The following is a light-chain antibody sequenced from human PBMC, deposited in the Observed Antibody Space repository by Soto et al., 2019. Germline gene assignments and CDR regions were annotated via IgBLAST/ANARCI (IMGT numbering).Light chain of an antibody. CDR2: DAS. V-gene: IGKV1-5*01. J-gene: IGKJ2*01. CDR1: QSISSW. Sequence: DIQMTQSPSTLSASVGDRVTITCRASQSISSWLAWYQQNPGKAPKLLIYDASTLESGVPSRFSGSGSGTEFTLTISRLQPDDFVTYYCQQYDSYSPFTFGQGTKLEIK. CDR3: QQYDSYSPFT.